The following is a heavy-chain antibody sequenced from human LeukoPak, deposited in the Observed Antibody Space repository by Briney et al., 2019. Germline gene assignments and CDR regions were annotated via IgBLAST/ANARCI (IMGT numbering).Heavy chain of an antibody. CDR3: AKDRGSLGRYYFDY. D-gene: IGHD1-26*01. J-gene: IGHJ4*02. Sequence: GRYLRLSCAASGFTFDDYAMHWVRQAPGKSLEWVSGISWNSGSIGYADSVKGRFTISRDNAKNSLYLQMNSLRAEDTALYYCAKDRGSLGRYYFDYWGQGTLVTVSS. CDR1: GFTFDDYA. V-gene: IGHV3-9*01. CDR2: ISWNSGSI.